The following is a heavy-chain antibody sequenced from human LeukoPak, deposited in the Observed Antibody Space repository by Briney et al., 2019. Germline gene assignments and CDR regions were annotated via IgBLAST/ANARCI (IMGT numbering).Heavy chain of an antibody. CDR2: INGDGSTI. J-gene: IGHJ3*02. Sequence: GGSLRLSWAASGFAFGSFWMHWVRQAPGKGLVWVSHINGDGSTIRYADSVKGRFTISRDNTKNTLSLQINSLGPEDTAVYYCARDRGNPDAFDIWGQGTKVTVSS. V-gene: IGHV3-74*01. CDR3: ARDRGNPDAFDI. CDR1: GFAFGSFW. D-gene: IGHD3-10*01.